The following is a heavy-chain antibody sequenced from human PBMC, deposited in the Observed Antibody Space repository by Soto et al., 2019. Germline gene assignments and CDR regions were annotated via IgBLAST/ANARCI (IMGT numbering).Heavy chain of an antibody. CDR3: ASDQGWQSAFDI. CDR2: IKQDGSEK. D-gene: IGHD2-15*01. V-gene: IGHV3-7*01. Sequence: EVQLVESGGDLVQPGGSLRLSCTASGFTLSSYCMSWLRRTPGKGLEWVANIKQDGSEKHYIDSVKGRFTISRDNAKNSLYLQMSNLRAEDTAVYYCASDQGWQSAFDIWGQGTLVTVAS. CDR1: GFTLSSYC. J-gene: IGHJ3*02.